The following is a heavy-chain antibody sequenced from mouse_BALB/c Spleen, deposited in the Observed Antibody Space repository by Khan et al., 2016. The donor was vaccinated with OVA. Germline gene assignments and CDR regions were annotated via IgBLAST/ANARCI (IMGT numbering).Heavy chain of an antibody. D-gene: IGHD1-1*01. CDR1: GYSITSDYA. Sequence: EVQLQESGPGLMKPPQSLSLTCTVTGYSITSDYAWNWIRQFPGNKLEWMGYISYSGYTSYNPSLKSRISVTRDTSKNQFFLQLNSVTTEDTATXFCARSVYYSGSTFYYFDFWGQGTTLTVSS. J-gene: IGHJ2*01. CDR3: ARSVYYSGSTFYYFDF. V-gene: IGHV3-2*02. CDR2: ISYSGYT.